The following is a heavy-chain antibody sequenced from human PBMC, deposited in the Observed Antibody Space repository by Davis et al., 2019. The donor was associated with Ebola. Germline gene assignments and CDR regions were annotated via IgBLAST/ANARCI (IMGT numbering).Heavy chain of an antibody. CDR2: ISYDGSNK. CDR1: GFTFSSYG. J-gene: IGHJ5*02. D-gene: IGHD5-12*01. Sequence: GESLKISCAASGFTFSSYGMHWVRQAPGKGLEWVAVISYDGSNKYYADSVKGRFTISRDNSKNTLYLQMNSLRAEDTAVYYCARDGSRGVATPIYHWGQGTLVTVSS. V-gene: IGHV3-30*03. CDR3: ARDGSRGVATPIYH.